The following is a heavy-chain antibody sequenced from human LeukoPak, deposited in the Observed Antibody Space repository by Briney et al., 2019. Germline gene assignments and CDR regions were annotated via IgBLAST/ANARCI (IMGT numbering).Heavy chain of an antibody. CDR1: GFTVSNYA. D-gene: IGHD3-10*01. V-gene: IGHV3-23*01. J-gene: IGHJ6*02. CDR2: ISGSGGST. CDR3: AKHSMVRGVTPDGMDV. Sequence: GGSLRLSCEAPGFTVSNYAMSWVRQAPGKGLEWVSSISGSGGSTYYADSVKGRFTISRDNSQNTLYLQMNSLRAEDTAVYYCAKHSMVRGVTPDGMDVWGQGTTVTVPS.